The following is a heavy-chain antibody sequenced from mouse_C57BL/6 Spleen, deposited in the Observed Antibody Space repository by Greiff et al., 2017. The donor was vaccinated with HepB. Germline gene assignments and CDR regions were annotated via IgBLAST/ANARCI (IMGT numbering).Heavy chain of an antibody. CDR3: ARSIPGYFDV. Sequence: QVQLQQSGAELVRPGTSVKMSCKASGYTFTNYWIGWAKQRPGHGLEWIGDIYPGGGYTNYNEKFKGKATLTADKSSSTAYMQFSSLTSEDSAIYYCARSIPGYFDVWGTGTTVTVSS. D-gene: IGHD2-12*01. J-gene: IGHJ1*03. CDR2: IYPGGGYT. V-gene: IGHV1-63*01. CDR1: GYTFTNYW.